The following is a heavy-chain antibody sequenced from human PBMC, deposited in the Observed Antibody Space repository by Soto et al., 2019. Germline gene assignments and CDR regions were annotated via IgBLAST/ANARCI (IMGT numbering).Heavy chain of an antibody. CDR1: GFTFSSYA. CDR2: ISGSGGST. Sequence: GGSLRLSCAASGFTFSSYAMSWVRQAPGKGLEWVSAISGSGGSTYYADSVKGRFTISRDNSKNTLYLQMNSLRAEDTAVYYCAKEKNPHIAAAGRYGMDVCGQGPTVTVYS. CDR3: AKEKNPHIAAAGRYGMDV. J-gene: IGHJ6*02. V-gene: IGHV3-23*01. D-gene: IGHD6-13*01.